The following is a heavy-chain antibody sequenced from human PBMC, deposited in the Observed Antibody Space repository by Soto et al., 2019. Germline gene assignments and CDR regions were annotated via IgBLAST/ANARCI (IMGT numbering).Heavy chain of an antibody. CDR1: GFTFSSYS. Sequence: EVQLVESGGGLVQPGGSLRLSCAASGFTFSSYSMNWVRQAPGKGLEWVSYISSSSSTIYYADSVKGRFTISRDNAKNSLYMQMNSLRAEHPAVYYCAREYCSSTSCLNWFDPWGQGPLVTVSS. V-gene: IGHV3-48*01. CDR3: AREYCSSTSCLNWFDP. CDR2: ISSSSSTI. D-gene: IGHD2-2*01. J-gene: IGHJ5*02.